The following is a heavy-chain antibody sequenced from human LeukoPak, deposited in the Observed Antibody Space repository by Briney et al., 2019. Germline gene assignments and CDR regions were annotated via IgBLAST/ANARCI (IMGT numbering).Heavy chain of an antibody. J-gene: IGHJ4*02. Sequence: EGSVKVSCKASGYTFTGYYIHWVRQAPGQGLEWLGWINPNSGGTNYAQKFQDRLTMTRDTSISTAYMELSRLISDDSAVYYCARDRDSSGWNYFDYWGQGTLVTVSS. CDR1: GYTFTGYY. CDR3: ARDRDSSGWNYFDY. V-gene: IGHV1-2*02. D-gene: IGHD3-22*01. CDR2: INPNSGGT.